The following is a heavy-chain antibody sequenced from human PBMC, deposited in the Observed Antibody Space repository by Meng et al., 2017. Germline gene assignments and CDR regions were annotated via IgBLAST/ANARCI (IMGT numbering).Heavy chain of an antibody. CDR3: ASTTTIFDQIFDY. D-gene: IGHD3-3*01. CDR1: GGTFSSYT. Sequence: SVKVSCKASGGTFSSYTISWVRQAPGQGLEWMGRIIPILGIANYAQKFQGRVTITADKSTSTAYMELSSLRSEDTAVYYCASTTTIFDQIFDYWGQGTLVTVSS. J-gene: IGHJ4*02. CDR2: IIPILGIA. V-gene: IGHV1-69*02.